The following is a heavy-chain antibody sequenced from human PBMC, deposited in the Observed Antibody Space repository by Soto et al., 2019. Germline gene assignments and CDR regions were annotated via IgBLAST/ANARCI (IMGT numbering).Heavy chain of an antibody. CDR1: GFTFYNAW. CDR3: TTKTAMLVSGMDY. CDR2: IKSKTDGGTT. Sequence: GGSLRLSCAASGFTFYNAWMTWVRQAPGKGLEWVGRIKSKTDGGTTDYAAPVKGRFTISRDDSKNTLYLQMNSLETEDTAVYYCTTKTAMLVSGMDYWGQGTLVTVSS. V-gene: IGHV3-15*07. D-gene: IGHD6-19*01. J-gene: IGHJ4*02.